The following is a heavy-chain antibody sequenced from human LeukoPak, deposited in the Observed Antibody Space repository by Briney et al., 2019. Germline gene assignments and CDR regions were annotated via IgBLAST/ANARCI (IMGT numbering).Heavy chain of an antibody. D-gene: IGHD5-18*01. J-gene: IGHJ4*02. CDR3: ARDLGEDTTMIFFDF. V-gene: IGHV1-18*01. Sequence: ASVKVSCMASGYTFTRFGISWVRQAPGPGLEWMGWSSAYNGNTKYAQNVQGRVTMTADTSTDTAYMELRSLGSDDTAVYYCARDLGEDTTMIFFDFWGQGTLVTVSS. CDR1: GYTFTRFG. CDR2: SSAYNGNT.